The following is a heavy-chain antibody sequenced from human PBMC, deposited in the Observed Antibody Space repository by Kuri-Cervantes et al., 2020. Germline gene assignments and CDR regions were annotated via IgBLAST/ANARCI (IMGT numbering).Heavy chain of an antibody. CDR3: AHLGAADRYSSDHFDY. V-gene: IGHV3-9*01. Sequence: SLKISCAASGFTFDDYAMHWVRQAPGKGLEWVSVISWNSGDIGYADSVKGRFTISRDNAKNSLYLQMNSLRAEDTALHYCAHLGAADRYSSDHFDYWGQGTLVTVSS. CDR2: ISWNSGDI. J-gene: IGHJ4*02. CDR1: GFTFDDYA. D-gene: IGHD6-19*01.